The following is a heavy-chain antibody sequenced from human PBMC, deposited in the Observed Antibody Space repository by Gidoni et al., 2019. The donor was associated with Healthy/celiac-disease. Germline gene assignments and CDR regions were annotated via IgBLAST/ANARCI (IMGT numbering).Heavy chain of an antibody. Sequence: EVQMLESGGRLVQPGGSLRLSCADSGFTFSSDAMSWVRQAPGKGLEWVPAISGSGGSTYYAASVKGRFTISRDNSKNTLYLQMNSLRAEDTAVYYCAKDRPGIAAAGTSSYYFDYWGQGTLVTVSS. CDR1: GFTFSSDA. J-gene: IGHJ4*02. CDR2: ISGSGGST. CDR3: AKDRPGIAAAGTSSYYFDY. D-gene: IGHD6-13*01. V-gene: IGHV3-23*01.